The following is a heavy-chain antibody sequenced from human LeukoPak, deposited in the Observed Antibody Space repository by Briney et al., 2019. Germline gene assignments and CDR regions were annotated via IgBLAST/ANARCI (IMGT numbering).Heavy chain of an antibody. V-gene: IGHV3-21*01. Sequence: PGGSLRLSCAASGFSVSTNYLTWVRQAPGKGLEWVSSISSSGSYIYYADSVKGRFTISRDNAKNSLYLQMNSLRAEDTAVYYCARGALDFWGQGTLVTVSS. D-gene: IGHD3-16*01. CDR3: ARGALDF. J-gene: IGHJ4*02. CDR2: ISSSGSYI. CDR1: GFSVSTNY.